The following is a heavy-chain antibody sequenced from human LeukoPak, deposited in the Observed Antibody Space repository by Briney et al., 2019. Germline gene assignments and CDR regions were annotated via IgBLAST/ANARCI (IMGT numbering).Heavy chain of an antibody. D-gene: IGHD5-18*01. Sequence: PGESLKISCKGSGYSFATYWIGWVRQMPGKGLEWMGVIFPGDSDTRYSPSFQGQVTISADNSISTAYLQWSSLKASDTAMYYCARHGDGTVMVSPFDYWGQGTLVTVSS. CDR2: IFPGDSDT. J-gene: IGHJ4*02. CDR3: ARHGDGTVMVSPFDY. V-gene: IGHV5-51*01. CDR1: GYSFATYW.